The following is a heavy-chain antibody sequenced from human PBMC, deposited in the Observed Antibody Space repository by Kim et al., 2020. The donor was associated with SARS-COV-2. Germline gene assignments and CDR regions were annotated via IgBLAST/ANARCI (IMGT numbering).Heavy chain of an antibody. CDR3: AGDIGYCSSTSCSEGDY. Sequence: VKGRFTISRDNSKNTMYLQMNSLRAGDTAGYYCAGDIGYCSSTSCSEGDYWGQGTLVTVSS. J-gene: IGHJ4*02. V-gene: IGHV3-30*07. D-gene: IGHD2-2*01.